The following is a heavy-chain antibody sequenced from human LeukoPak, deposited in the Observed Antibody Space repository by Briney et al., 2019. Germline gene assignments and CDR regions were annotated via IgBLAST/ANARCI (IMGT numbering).Heavy chain of an antibody. V-gene: IGHV4-59*08. D-gene: IGHD2-21*02. CDR2: IYYSGST. CDR3: ARSYCGGDSPCADY. CDR1: GGSISSYY. J-gene: IGHJ4*02. Sequence: SETLSLTCTVSGGSISSYYWSWIRQPPGKGLEWIGYIYYSGSTNYNPSLKSRVTISVDTSKNQFSLKLISVTAADTAVYYCARSYCGGDSPCADYWGQGTLVTVSS.